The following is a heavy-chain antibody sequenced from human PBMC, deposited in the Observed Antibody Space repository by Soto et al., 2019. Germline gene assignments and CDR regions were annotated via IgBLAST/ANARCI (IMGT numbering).Heavy chain of an antibody. CDR2: IYYSRST. D-gene: IGHD6-25*01. J-gene: IGHJ4*02. V-gene: IGHV4-59*12. Sequence: PSVTLSLTCTVSGCSISSYYWSWIRQPPGKGLEWIGYIYYSRSTNYNPSLKSRVTISVDTSKNQFSLNLSSVTAADTAVYYCARGSTAASDYWGQGTLLTVSS. CDR3: ARGSTAASDY. CDR1: GCSISSYY.